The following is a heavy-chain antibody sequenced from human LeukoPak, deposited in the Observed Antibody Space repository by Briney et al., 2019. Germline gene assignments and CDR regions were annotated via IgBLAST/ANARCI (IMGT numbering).Heavy chain of an antibody. V-gene: IGHV5-51*01. J-gene: IGHJ3*02. Sequence: GESLKISCKGSGYSFTSYWIGWVRQMPGKGLEWMGIIYPGDSDTRYSPSFQGQVTISADKSISTAYPQWSSLKASDTAMYYCATTVVPAAILALAAFDIWGQGTMVTVSS. D-gene: IGHD2-2*02. CDR1: GYSFTSYW. CDR3: ATTVVPAAILALAAFDI. CDR2: IYPGDSDT.